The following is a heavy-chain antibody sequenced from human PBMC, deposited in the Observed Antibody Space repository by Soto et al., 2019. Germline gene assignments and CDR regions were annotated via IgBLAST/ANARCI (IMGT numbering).Heavy chain of an antibody. CDR3: AKDLQSYGDYDYYCYGMDV. CDR1: GFTFSTYG. CDR2: ISYDGTNK. Sequence: QVQLVESGGGEVQPGRSLTISCAASGFTFSTYGMHWVRQTPGKGLEWVAVISYDGTNKFYSDSVKGRFTISRDNFKNNLTLQMNSLRADDTAVYSCAKDLQSYGDYDYYCYGMDVWGLGTRVTVSS. J-gene: IGHJ6*02. V-gene: IGHV3-30*18. D-gene: IGHD4-17*01.